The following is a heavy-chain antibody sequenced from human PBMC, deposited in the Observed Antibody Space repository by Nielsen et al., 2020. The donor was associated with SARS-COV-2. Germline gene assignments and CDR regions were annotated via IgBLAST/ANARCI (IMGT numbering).Heavy chain of an antibody. CDR2: IYYSGST. V-gene: IGHV4-59*12. CDR1: GGSISTYY. CDR3: ARGLMSGTFYYGLDV. D-gene: IGHD1-26*01. J-gene: IGHJ6*02. Sequence: SETLSLTCTVSGGSISTYYWSWIRQPPGKGLEWIGYIYYSGSTNYNPSLKSRVTISVDTSKNQFSLKLRSVTAADTAVYYCARGLMSGTFYYGLDVWGQGSTVTVSS.